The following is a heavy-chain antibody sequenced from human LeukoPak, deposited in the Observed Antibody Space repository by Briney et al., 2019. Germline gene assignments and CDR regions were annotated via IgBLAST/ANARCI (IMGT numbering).Heavy chain of an antibody. CDR2: INSDGSST. Sequence: GGSLRLSCAASGFTFTNYWMHWVRQAPGRGLVWVSRINSDGSSTSYADSVKGRFTISRDNAKNTVYLQMNSLRAEDTAVYYCATSRTFDYWGQGTLVTVSS. CDR1: GFTFTNYW. J-gene: IGHJ4*02. V-gene: IGHV3-74*01. CDR3: ATSRTFDY.